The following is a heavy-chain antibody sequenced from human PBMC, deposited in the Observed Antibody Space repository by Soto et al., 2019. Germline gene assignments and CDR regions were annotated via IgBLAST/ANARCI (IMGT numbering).Heavy chain of an antibody. CDR2: IYYSGST. CDR3: ARRYGATLDY. J-gene: IGHJ4*02. CDR1: GGSISNYY. V-gene: IGHV4-59*08. Sequence: VQLQESGPGLVKPSETLSLTCTVSGGSISNYYWGWIRQPPGKGLEWIGYIYYSGSTNYNPSLKSRVTISVDTSKNQFSLKLSSVSAADTAVYYCARRYGATLDYWGQGTLVTVSS. D-gene: IGHD5-12*01.